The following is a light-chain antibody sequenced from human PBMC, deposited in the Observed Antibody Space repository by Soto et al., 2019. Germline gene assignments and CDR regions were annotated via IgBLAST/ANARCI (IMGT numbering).Light chain of an antibody. V-gene: IGKV3-20*01. J-gene: IGKJ1*01. CDR2: NAS. Sequence: EIVFTQSPGTLSLSPGERATLSCRASQSVSSSYLAWYQQNTGQAPRLLIYNASSRATGIPDRFSGSGSGTDFTLNISRLETEELAVYYCQQYGNSRGTVGQGTKVDIK. CDR1: QSVSSSY. CDR3: QQYGNSRGT.